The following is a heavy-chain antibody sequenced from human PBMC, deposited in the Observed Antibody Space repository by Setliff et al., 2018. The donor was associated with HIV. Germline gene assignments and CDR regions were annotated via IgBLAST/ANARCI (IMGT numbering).Heavy chain of an antibody. V-gene: IGHV1-69*05. CDR3: AALLVRGVIIIPPYNWFDP. D-gene: IGHD3-10*01. CDR2: IMPFFGPA. Sequence: SVKVSCKASGGTFRNYGLSWVRQAPGQGLEWMGAIMPFFGPANYAQKFQGRVTITTDESTSTVYMELPSLRSEDTAVYCCAALLVRGVIIIPPYNWFDPWGQGTLVTVSS. J-gene: IGHJ5*02. CDR1: GGTFRNYG.